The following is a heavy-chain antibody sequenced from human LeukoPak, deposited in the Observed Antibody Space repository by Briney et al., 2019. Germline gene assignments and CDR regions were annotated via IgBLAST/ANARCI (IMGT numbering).Heavy chain of an antibody. Sequence: PGGSLRLSCAASGFTFNSYAMHWVRQAPGKGLEYVSAISGNGGSTYYANSVKGRFTISRDNSKNTLYLRMGSLRDEDMAVYYCARGPGPTYYYYYYVDVWGKGTTVTVSS. CDR2: ISGNGGST. V-gene: IGHV3-64*01. J-gene: IGHJ6*03. CDR3: ARGPGPTYYYYYYVDV. CDR1: GFTFNSYA.